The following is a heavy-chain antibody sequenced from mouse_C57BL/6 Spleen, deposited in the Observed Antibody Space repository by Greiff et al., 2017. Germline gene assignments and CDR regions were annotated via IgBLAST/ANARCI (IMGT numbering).Heavy chain of an antibody. CDR1: GYSFTGYY. Sequence: VQLQQSGPELVKPGASVKISCKASGYSFTGYYMNWVKQSPEKSLEWIGEINPSTGGTTSNQKFKAKATLTVDKSSSTAYMQRKSLTSEDSAVYYCARSDYYYGSSYSYWYFDVWGTGTTVTVSS. CDR3: ARSDYYYGSSYSYWYFDV. J-gene: IGHJ1*03. V-gene: IGHV1-42*01. CDR2: INPSTGGT. D-gene: IGHD1-1*01.